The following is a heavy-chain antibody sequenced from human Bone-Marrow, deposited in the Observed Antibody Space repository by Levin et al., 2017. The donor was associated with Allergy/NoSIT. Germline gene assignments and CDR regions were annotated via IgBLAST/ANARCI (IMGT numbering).Heavy chain of an antibody. CDR2: ISTGGGII. D-gene: IGHD3-16*01. CDR3: VKDMMGVAHPVWGY. V-gene: IGHV3-23*01. J-gene: IGHJ4*02. Sequence: GGSLRLSCAASGFSFRSESMSWVRQAPGKGLEWVAIISTGGGIIHYADSVKGRFTISRDNSKNTLFLQMDSLRDEDTALYHCVKDMMGVAHPVWGYWGQGIRVTVSS. CDR1: GFSFRSES.